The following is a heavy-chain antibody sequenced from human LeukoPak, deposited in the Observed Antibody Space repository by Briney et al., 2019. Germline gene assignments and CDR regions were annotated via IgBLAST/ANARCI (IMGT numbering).Heavy chain of an antibody. CDR1: GYTFTSFD. CDR3: ARGDYAGNPYYFDY. Sequence: ASVKVSCKASGYTFTSFDIYWVRQATGQGLEWMGWTNPNSGDTGYAQNFQGRLTMTRNASITTVYMEMSSLRSDDTAVYYCARGDYAGNPYYFDYWGQGTLVTVSS. V-gene: IGHV1-8*01. CDR2: TNPNSGDT. D-gene: IGHD4-23*01. J-gene: IGHJ4*02.